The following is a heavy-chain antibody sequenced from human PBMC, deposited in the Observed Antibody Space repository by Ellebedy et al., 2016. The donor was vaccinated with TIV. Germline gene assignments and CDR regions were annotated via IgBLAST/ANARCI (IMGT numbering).Heavy chain of an antibody. D-gene: IGHD3-16*02. CDR1: GYTFTSYG. Sequence: AASVKVSCKASGYTFTSYGISWVRQAPGQGLEWMGWINPYNGNTNYVQKLQDRVTMPTDTSTSTAYMELRSLRSDDAAVYYCARDGPWGYHWFDPWGQGTLVTVSS. J-gene: IGHJ5*02. CDR2: INPYNGNT. CDR3: ARDGPWGYHWFDP. V-gene: IGHV1-18*01.